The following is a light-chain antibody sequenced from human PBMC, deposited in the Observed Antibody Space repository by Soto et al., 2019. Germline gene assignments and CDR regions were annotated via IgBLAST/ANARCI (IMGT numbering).Light chain of an antibody. V-gene: IGLV2-11*01. CDR3: CSYATSHSYV. J-gene: IGLJ1*01. Sequence: QSVLTQPRSVSGSPGQSVTISCTGTSSDIGAYNYVSWHQQHPGKAPKVMIYDVSKRPSGVPDRFSGSKSGDTASLTISGLQPEDEADYYCCSYATSHSYVFGTGTKLTVL. CDR1: SSDIGAYNY. CDR2: DVS.